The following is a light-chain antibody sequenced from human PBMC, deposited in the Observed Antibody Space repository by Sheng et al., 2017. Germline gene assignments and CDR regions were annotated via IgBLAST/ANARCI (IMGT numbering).Light chain of an antibody. V-gene: IGKV1-39*01. CDR3: QQTYNAPLT. J-gene: IGKJ2*01. Sequence: DIQMTQSPSSLSASVGDRVTITCRASQSISGYLNWYQQKPGKAPNLLIYVASSLQSGVPSRFSGSGSGTDFTLSISSLQPEDFATYYCQQTYNAPLTFGQGTRLEIK. CDR2: VAS. CDR1: QSISGY.